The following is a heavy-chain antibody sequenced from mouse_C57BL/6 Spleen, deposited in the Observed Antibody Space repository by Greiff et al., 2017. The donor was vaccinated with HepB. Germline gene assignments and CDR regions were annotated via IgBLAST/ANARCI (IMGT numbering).Heavy chain of an antibody. D-gene: IGHD3-2*02. CDR2: IDPSDSET. J-gene: IGHJ3*01. Sequence: QVQLQQPGAELVRPGSSVKLSCKASGYTFTSYWMHWVKQRPIQGLEWIGNIDPSDSETHYNQKFKDKATLTVDKSSSTAYMQLSSLTSEDSAVYYCARSGAQATSAWFAYWGQGTLVTVSA. CDR3: ARSGAQATSAWFAY. CDR1: GYTFTSYW. V-gene: IGHV1-52*01.